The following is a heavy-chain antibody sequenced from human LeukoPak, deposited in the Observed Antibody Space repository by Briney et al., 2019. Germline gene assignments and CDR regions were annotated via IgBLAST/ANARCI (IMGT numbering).Heavy chain of an antibody. J-gene: IGHJ4*02. CDR3: AKDTEYYYYDSSGYPEGGFDY. D-gene: IGHD3-22*01. V-gene: IGHV3-30*02. CDR1: GFTFDDYG. CDR2: IRYDGSNK. Sequence: PGGSLRLSCAASGFTFDDYGMHWVRQAPGKGLEWVAFIRYDGSNKYYADSVKGRFTISRGNSKNTLYLQMNSLRAEDTAVYYCAKDTEYYYYDSSGYPEGGFDYWGQGTLVTVSS.